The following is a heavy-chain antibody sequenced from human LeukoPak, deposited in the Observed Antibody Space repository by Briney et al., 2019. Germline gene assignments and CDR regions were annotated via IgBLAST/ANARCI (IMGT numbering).Heavy chain of an antibody. CDR3: ASIKAGENFDY. D-gene: IGHD7-27*01. Sequence: PGGSLRLSCAASGFAASGFTFSTFGMHWVRQAPGKGLEWVSYISSSGSTIYYADSVKGRFTISRDNAKNSLYLQMNSLRAEDTAAYYCASIKAGENFDYWGQGTLVTVSS. J-gene: IGHJ4*02. V-gene: IGHV3-48*04. CDR2: ISSSGSTI. CDR1: GFAASGFTFSTFG.